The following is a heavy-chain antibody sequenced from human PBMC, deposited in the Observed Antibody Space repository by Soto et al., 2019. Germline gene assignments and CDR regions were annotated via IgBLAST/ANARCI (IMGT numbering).Heavy chain of an antibody. J-gene: IGHJ6*02. CDR2: ISYDGSNK. CDR1: GFTFSSYG. D-gene: IGHD3-10*01. Sequence: HPGGSLRLSCAASGFTFSSYGMHWVRQAPGKGLEWVAVISYDGSNKYYADSVKGRFTISRDNSKNTLYLQMNSLRAEDTAVYYCAKEGPGWFGELSYYYGMDVWGQGTTVTVSS. V-gene: IGHV3-30*18. CDR3: AKEGPGWFGELSYYYGMDV.